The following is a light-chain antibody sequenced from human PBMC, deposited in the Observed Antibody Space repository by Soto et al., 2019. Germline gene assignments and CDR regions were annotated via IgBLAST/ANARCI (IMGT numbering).Light chain of an antibody. J-gene: IGLJ2*01. CDR2: EVT. CDR3: SSYTTRSTVI. V-gene: IGLV2-14*01. CDR1: SSDVGAYNF. Sequence: QSVLTQPASVSESPGQSITISCTGTSSDVGAYNFVSWYQQHPGKAPKLMIYEVTHRPSGVSNRFSASKSANTASLTISGLQAEDEADYYCSSYTTRSTVIIGGGTKLTVL.